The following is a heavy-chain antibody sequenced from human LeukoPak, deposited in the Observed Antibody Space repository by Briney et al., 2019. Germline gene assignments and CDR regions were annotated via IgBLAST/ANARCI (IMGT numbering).Heavy chain of an antibody. V-gene: IGHV6-1*01. J-gene: IGHJ4*02. CDR3: AREGSYFDY. Sequence: PSQTLSLTCAISGDSVSSNSAAWSWIRQSPSRGLEWLGRTYYRSKWYKDYGVSVKSRVTINPDTSKNQFSLQLNSVTPEDTAVYYCAREGSYFDYWGQGTLVTVSS. CDR2: TYYRSKWYK. CDR1: GDSVSSNSAA.